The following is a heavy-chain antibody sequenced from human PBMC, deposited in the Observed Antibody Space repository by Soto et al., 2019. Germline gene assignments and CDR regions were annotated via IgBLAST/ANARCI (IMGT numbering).Heavy chain of an antibody. V-gene: IGHV3-15*07. D-gene: IGHD3-22*01. CDR1: GFTFNNAW. Sequence: EVQLVESGGNLVKPGGSLRLSCAVSGFTFNNAWMNWVRQAPGKGLEWVGRIKSKTDGGATDYAAPVKGRFTISRDDSRDTRYLQMDSLKTEDTAVYYCTTTLYYYDNGGDTWLGYWGRGTLVTVSS. J-gene: IGHJ4*02. CDR3: TTTLYYYDNGGDTWLGY. CDR2: IKSKTDGGAT.